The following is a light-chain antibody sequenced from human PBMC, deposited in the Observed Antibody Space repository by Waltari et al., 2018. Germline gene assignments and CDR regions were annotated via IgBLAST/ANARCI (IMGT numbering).Light chain of an antibody. Sequence: SSELTQDPAVSVALGQTVRITCQGDSIRSYSANWYQPKPGQTPILVIYGKNNRPSGIPARFSGSSSGGTASLTITGAQAEDEADYYFNSRDSSINHHYVFGSGTKVTVL. V-gene: IGLV3-19*01. CDR2: GKN. CDR3: NSRDSSINHHYV. CDR1: SIRSYS. J-gene: IGLJ1*01.